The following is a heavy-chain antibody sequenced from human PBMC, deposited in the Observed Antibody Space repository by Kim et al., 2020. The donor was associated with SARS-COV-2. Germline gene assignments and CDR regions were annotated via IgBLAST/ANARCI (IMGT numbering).Heavy chain of an antibody. V-gene: IGHV1-69*13. CDR2: IIPIFGTA. Sequence: SVKVSCKASGGTFSSYAISWVRQAPGQGLEWMGGIIPIFGTAKYAQKFQGRVTITADESTSTAYMELSSLRSEDTAVYYCARVRGHRVYYYYYGMDVWGQGTTVTVSS. CDR3: ARVRGHRVYYYYYGMDV. J-gene: IGHJ6*02. CDR1: GGTFSSYA.